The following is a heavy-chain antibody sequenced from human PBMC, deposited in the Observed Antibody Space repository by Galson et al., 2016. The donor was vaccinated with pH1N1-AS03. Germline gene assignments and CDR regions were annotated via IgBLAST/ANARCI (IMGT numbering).Heavy chain of an antibody. CDR1: GFSLAIYG. CDR2: VKHDGIET. D-gene: IGHD3-10*01. Sequence: SLRLSCAASGFSLAIYGMHWFRRAPGRGLEWVAVVKHDGIETDYADTVKGRFTISRDNSKNSVYLQMNSLRAEDTAVYYCATGWGSGIHMSTFNYWGKGTLVSSSS. CDR3: ATGWGSGIHMSTFNY. V-gene: IGHV3-33*05. J-gene: IGHJ4*02.